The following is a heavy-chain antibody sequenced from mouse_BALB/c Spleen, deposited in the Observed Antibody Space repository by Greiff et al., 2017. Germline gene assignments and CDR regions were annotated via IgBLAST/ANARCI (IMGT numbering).Heavy chain of an antibody. V-gene: IGHV14-3*02. J-gene: IGHJ3*01. CDR3: AREFDGYQAWFAY. CDR1: GFNIKDTY. Sequence: EVQVVESGAELVKPGASVKLSCTASGFNIKDTYMHWVKQRPEQGLEWIGRIDPANGNTKYDPKFQGKATITADTSSNTAYLQLSSLSSEDTAVYYCAREFDGYQAWFAYWGQGTLVTVSA. D-gene: IGHD2-3*01. CDR2: IDPANGNT.